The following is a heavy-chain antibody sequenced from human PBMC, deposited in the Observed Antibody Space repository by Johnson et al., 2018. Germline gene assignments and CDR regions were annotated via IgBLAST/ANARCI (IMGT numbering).Heavy chain of an antibody. J-gene: IGHJ4*02. CDR3: AKSRGAYVPLDQ. D-gene: IGHD1/OR15-1a*01. CDR2: ILYDGSKT. CDR1: GFTFATYG. Sequence: QVQLVESGGGVVQPGKSLTLSCEASGFTFATYGMHWVRQAPGKGLEWVALILYDGSKTYYSESVKGRFTISRDNSKKTINLHMNDVRPDDTAVYFCAKSRGAYVPLDQWGQGSLGIVTS. V-gene: IGHV3-30*18.